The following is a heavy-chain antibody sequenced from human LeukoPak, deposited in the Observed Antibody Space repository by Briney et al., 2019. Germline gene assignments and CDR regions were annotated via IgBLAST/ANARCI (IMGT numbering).Heavy chain of an antibody. CDR3: ATEWPTYYYDSSGYLY. V-gene: IGHV3-48*01. D-gene: IGHD3-22*01. CDR2: ISSSSSTI. J-gene: IGHJ4*02. CDR1: GFTFSSYS. Sequence: GGSLRLSCAASGFTFSSYSMNWVRQAPGKGLEWVSYISSSSSTIYYADSVKGRFTISRDNAKNSLYLQMNSLRAEDTAVYYCATEWPTYYYDSSGYLYWGQGTLVTVSS.